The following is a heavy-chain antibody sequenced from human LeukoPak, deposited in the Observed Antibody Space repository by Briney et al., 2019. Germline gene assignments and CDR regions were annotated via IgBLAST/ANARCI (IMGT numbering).Heavy chain of an antibody. V-gene: IGHV1-46*01. CDR3: ATERVAYYYDSSSRNAFDI. CDR1: GYTFTSYY. J-gene: IGHJ3*02. CDR2: INPSGGST. D-gene: IGHD3-22*01. Sequence: GASVKVSCKASGYTFTSYYMHWVRQAPGQGREWMGLINPSGGSTSYAQKFQGRVTMTRDMSTSTVYMELSSLRSEDTAVYYCATERVAYYYDSSSRNAFDIWGQGTVVTVSS.